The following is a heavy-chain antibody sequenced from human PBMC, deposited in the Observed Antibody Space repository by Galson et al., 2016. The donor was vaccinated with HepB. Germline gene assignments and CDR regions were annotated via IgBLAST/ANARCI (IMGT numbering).Heavy chain of an antibody. J-gene: IGHJ3*01. D-gene: IGHD1-7*01. V-gene: IGHV4-39*02. CDR1: GGSISSSGYY. CDR3: ARRGNYIPVDAFDL. Sequence: SETLSLTCTVSGGSISSSGYYWVWIRQSPGKGLEWIGSTYKNGDTYYNPSLESRVTISIDTSKSHFSLKLNSVTPTDTAVYYCARRGNYIPVDAFDLWGQGTMVTVSS. CDR2: TYKNGDT.